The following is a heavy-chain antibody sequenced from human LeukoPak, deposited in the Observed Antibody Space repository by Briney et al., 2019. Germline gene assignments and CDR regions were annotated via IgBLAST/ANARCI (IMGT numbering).Heavy chain of an antibody. Sequence: PSETLSLTCTVSGYSISSGYYWGWIRQPPGKGLEWIGSIYHSGSTYYNPSLKSRVTISVDTSKNQFSLKLSSVTAADTAMYYCARDGRWELPAWGQGTLVTVSS. CDR2: IYHSGST. CDR3: ARDGRWELPA. J-gene: IGHJ4*02. V-gene: IGHV4-38-2*02. D-gene: IGHD1-26*01. CDR1: GYSISSGYY.